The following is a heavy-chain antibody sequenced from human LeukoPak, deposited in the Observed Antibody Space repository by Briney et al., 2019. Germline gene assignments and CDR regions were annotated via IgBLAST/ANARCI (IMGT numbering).Heavy chain of an antibody. V-gene: IGHV3-21*01. Sequence: PGGSLRLPCAASGFTFSSYSMNWVRQAPGKGLEWVSSISSSSSYIYYADSVKGRFTISRDNAKNSLYLQMNSLRAEDTAVYYCARNYYDSSGHYYYFDYWGQGTLVTVSS. CDR3: ARNYYDSSGHYYYFDY. J-gene: IGHJ4*02. CDR2: ISSSSSYI. CDR1: GFTFSSYS. D-gene: IGHD3-22*01.